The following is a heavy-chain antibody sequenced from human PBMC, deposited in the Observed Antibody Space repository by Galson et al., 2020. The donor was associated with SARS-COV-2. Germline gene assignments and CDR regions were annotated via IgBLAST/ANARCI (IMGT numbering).Heavy chain of an antibody. V-gene: IGHV3-48*04. CDR3: ARSDCSGTRCYLGAFDV. CDR2: ISSSSSTI. J-gene: IGHJ3*01. D-gene: IGHD4-4*01. Sequence: GGSLRLSCAASGFTFSSYALNWVRQAPGKGLEWVSYISSSSSTIYYADSLKGRFTISRDNANNSLYLQLKSLRADDTAVYYCARSDCSGTRCYLGAFDVWGHGTLVTVSS. CDR1: GFTFSSYA.